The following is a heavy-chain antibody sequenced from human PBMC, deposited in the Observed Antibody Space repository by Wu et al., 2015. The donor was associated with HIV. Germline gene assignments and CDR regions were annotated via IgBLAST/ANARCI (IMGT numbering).Heavy chain of an antibody. J-gene: IGHJ4*02. Sequence: QVQLVQSGAEVKKPGASVKVSCKASGYTFTSYYMHWVRQAPGQGLEWMGIINPSGGSTSYAQKFQGRVTMTRDTSTSTVYMELSSLRSEDTAVYYCARLQRSYYDSSGYYGAFDYWGQGTLVTVSS. D-gene: IGHD3-22*01. V-gene: IGHV1-46*01. CDR2: INPSGGST. CDR1: GYTFTSYY. CDR3: ARLQRSYYDSSGYYGAFDY.